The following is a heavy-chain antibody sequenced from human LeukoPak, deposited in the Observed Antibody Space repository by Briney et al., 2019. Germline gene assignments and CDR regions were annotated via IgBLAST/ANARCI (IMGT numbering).Heavy chain of an antibody. J-gene: IGHJ5*02. V-gene: IGHV4-34*01. D-gene: IGHD3-22*01. CDR3: TRGRENYYDSSVWFDP. CDR2: INHSGST. Sequence: SETLSLTCAVYGGSFSGYYWSWIRQPPGKGLEWIGEINHSGSTNYNPSLKSRVTISVDTSKNQFSLKLSSVTAADTAVYYCTRGRENYYDSSVWFDPWGQGTLVTVSS. CDR1: GGSFSGYY.